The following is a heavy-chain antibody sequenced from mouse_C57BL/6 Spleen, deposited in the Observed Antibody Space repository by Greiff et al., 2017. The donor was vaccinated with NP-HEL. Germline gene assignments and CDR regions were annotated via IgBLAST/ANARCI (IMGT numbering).Heavy chain of an antibody. Sequence: QVQLQQSGPELVKPGASVKISCKASGYAFSSSWMNWVKQRPGKGLEWIGRIYPGDGDTNYNGKFKGKATLTADKSSSTAYMQLSSLTSEDAAVYFCARRGGEYYFDYWGKGTTLTVSS. V-gene: IGHV1-82*01. J-gene: IGHJ2*01. CDR1: GYAFSSSW. CDR2: IYPGDGDT. CDR3: ARRGGEYYFDY.